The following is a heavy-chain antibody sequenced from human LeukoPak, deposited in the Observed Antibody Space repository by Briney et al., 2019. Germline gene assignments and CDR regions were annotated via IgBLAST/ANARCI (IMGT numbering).Heavy chain of an antibody. Sequence: ASVKVSCKASGYTFTSYGISWVRQAPGQGLEWMGWISAYNGNTNYAQKLQGRVTMTTDTSTSTAYMELRSLRSDDTAVYYCARTQGSDDYGDYRADYWGQGTLVTVSS. CDR2: ISAYNGNT. J-gene: IGHJ4*02. D-gene: IGHD4-17*01. CDR3: ARTQGSDDYGDYRADY. CDR1: GYTFTSYG. V-gene: IGHV1-18*01.